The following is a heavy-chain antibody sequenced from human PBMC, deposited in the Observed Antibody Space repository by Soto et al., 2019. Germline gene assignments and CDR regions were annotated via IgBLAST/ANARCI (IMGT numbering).Heavy chain of an antibody. J-gene: IGHJ4*02. Sequence: QLQLQESGSGLVKPSQTLSLTCAVSGASISSGGYSWSWLRQPPGKGLEWIGYMYHSGSTYYNPALKSRVTTSIDRYKNQFSLKLSSVTAADTAVYYCARVPDYWGPGILVTVSS. CDR2: MYHSGST. V-gene: IGHV4-30-2*01. CDR3: ARVPDY. CDR1: GASISSGGYS.